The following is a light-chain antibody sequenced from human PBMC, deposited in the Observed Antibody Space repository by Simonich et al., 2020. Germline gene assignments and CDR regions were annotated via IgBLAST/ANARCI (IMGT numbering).Light chain of an antibody. CDR2: EGI. CDR1: SSDVGSYNL. J-gene: IGLJ2*01. Sequence: QSALTQPASVSGSPGQSITISCTGTSSDVGSYNLVSWYQQHPGKAPKLMIYEGINLPSGVSNRFSGSKSGNTASLTISGLQAEDEADYYCCSYAGSSTFVVFGGGTKLTVL. V-gene: IGLV2-23*03. CDR3: CSYAGSSTFVV.